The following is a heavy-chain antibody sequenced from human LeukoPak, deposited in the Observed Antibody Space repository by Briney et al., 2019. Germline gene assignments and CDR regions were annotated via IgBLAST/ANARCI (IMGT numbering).Heavy chain of an antibody. J-gene: IGHJ5*02. V-gene: IGHV3-48*01. CDR2: IDLTTTTK. CDR1: GFTFSGYT. CDR3: ARGPPLFDP. Sequence: GGSLRLSCSASGFTFSGYTMNWVRQAPGKGLEWLSYIDLTTTTKYYADSVKGRFTISRDNAKSTLYLQMNSLRPEDTAIYYCARGPPLFDPWGQGTLVTVSS.